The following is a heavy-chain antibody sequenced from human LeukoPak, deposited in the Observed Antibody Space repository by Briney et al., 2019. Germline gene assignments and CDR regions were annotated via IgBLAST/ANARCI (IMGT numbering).Heavy chain of an antibody. CDR3: ARAVGYYYYYMDV. Sequence: SETLSLTCTVSGGSISSGSYYWSWIRQPAGKGLEWIGYIYYSGSTNYNPSLKSRVTISVDTSKNQFSLKLSSVTAADTAVYYCARAVGYYYYYMDVWGKGTTVTVSS. V-gene: IGHV4-61*10. CDR1: GGSISSGSYY. CDR2: IYYSGST. D-gene: IGHD2-2*01. J-gene: IGHJ6*03.